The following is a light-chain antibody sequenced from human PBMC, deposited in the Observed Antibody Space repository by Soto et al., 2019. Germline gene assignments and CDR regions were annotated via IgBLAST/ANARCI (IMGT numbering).Light chain of an antibody. CDR1: QSVDNN. V-gene: IGKV3-15*01. Sequence: EIVLTQSPGTLSLFPGERATLSCRASQSVDNNLAWYQQRPAQAPRLLIYGASTRATGIPDRFSGSGSGTEFTLTISSLQSEDFAAYYCQQYQNWPLITFGQGTRLEIK. CDR2: GAS. J-gene: IGKJ5*01. CDR3: QQYQNWPLIT.